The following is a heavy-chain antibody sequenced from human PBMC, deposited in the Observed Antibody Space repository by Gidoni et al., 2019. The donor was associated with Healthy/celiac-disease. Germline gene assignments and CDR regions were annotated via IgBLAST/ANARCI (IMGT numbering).Heavy chain of an antibody. CDR2: ISGSGGST. V-gene: IGHV3-23*01. CDR3: AKPSYSGYDYDY. D-gene: IGHD5-12*01. J-gene: IGHJ4*02. Sequence: EVQLLESGGGLVQHGGSLRLSCAASGFTFNSYAMSWVRQAPGKGLEWVSAISGSGGSTYYADSVKGRFTISRDNSKNTLYLQMNSLRAEDTAVYYCAKPSYSGYDYDYWGQGTLVTVSS. CDR1: GFTFNSYA.